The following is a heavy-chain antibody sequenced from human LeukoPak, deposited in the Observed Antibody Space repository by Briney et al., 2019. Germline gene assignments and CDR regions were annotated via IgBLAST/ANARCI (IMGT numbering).Heavy chain of an antibody. CDR2: ISGSGGST. CDR3: ARVRYCSSTSCPPFDI. J-gene: IGHJ3*02. Sequence: PGGSLRLSCAASGFTFSSYAMSWVRQAPGKGLEWVSAISGSGGSTYYADSVKGRFTISRDNSKNTLYLQMNSLRAEDTAVYYCARVRYCSSTSCPPFDIWGQGTMVTVSS. V-gene: IGHV3-23*01. D-gene: IGHD2-2*01. CDR1: GFTFSSYA.